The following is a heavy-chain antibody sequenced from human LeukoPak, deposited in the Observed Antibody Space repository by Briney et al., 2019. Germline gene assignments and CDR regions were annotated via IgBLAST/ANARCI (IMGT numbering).Heavy chain of an antibody. D-gene: IGHD5-18*01. Sequence: PSETLSLTCTVSGGSISISSYYWGWIRQPPGKGLEWIGSIYYSGSTYYNPSLKSRVTISVDTSKNQFSLKLSSVTAADTAVYYCARAPTNTAMVDYWGQGTLVTVSS. CDR2: IYYSGST. J-gene: IGHJ4*02. CDR3: ARAPTNTAMVDY. CDR1: GGSISISSYY. V-gene: IGHV4-39*01.